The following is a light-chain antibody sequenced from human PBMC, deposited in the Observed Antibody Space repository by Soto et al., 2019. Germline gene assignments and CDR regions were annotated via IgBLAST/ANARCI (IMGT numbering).Light chain of an antibody. CDR2: EAS. J-gene: IGKJ3*01. V-gene: IGKV3-11*01. Sequence: EIVLTQSPATLSLSPGERATLSCRASQSVSSYLAWYQQKPGQAPRLLIYEASNRASGIPARFSGSGSGTDFTLTISGLEAEDFAVYYCQQRINWPLTFGPGTKVDIK. CDR1: QSVSSY. CDR3: QQRINWPLT.